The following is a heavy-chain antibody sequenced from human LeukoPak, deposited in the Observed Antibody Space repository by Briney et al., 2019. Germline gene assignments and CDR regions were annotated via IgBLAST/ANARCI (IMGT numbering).Heavy chain of an antibody. CDR3: ASGGYCSSTSCPPPAGWFDP. CDR1: GGSISSSSYY. Sequence: SETLSLTCTVSGGSISSSSYYWGWIRQPPGKGLEWIGSIYYSGSTYYNTSLKSRVTISVDTSKNQFSLKLSSVTAADTAVYYCASGGYCSSTSCPPPAGWFDPWGQGTLVTVSS. D-gene: IGHD2-2*01. J-gene: IGHJ5*02. CDR2: IYYSGST. V-gene: IGHV4-39*01.